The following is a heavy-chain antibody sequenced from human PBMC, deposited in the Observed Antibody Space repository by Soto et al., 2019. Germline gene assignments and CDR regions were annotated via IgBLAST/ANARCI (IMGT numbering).Heavy chain of an antibody. CDR1: GGTFSSYT. J-gene: IGHJ3*02. CDR3: ARKDFTIFGALDI. D-gene: IGHD3-3*01. Sequence: GASVKVSCKASGGTFSSYTISWVRQAPGQGLEWMGRIIPILGIANYAQKFQGRVTITADKSTSTAYMELSSLRSEDTAVYYCARKDFTIFGALDIWGQGTMVTVSS. V-gene: IGHV1-69*02. CDR2: IIPILGIA.